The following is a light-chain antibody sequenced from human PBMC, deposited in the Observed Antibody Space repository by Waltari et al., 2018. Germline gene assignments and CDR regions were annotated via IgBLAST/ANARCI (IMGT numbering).Light chain of an antibody. CDR1: PTINNNL. J-gene: IGKJ4*01. V-gene: IGKV3-20*01. Sequence: IVFTQSPDTLSLSPWQRATLSCRASPTINNNLLVWYQQKHGQAHRLINHGASSRATGLPERFSGRGCETEFTLTISSVKPEDSAVYYCQQYDGSVLTFGGGTKVEI. CDR2: GAS. CDR3: QQYDGSVLT.